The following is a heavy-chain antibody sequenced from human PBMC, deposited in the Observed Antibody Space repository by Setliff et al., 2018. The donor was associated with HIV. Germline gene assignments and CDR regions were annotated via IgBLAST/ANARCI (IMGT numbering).Heavy chain of an antibody. D-gene: IGHD2-21*01. J-gene: IGHJ4*02. CDR1: GGSISSSGYY. CDR2: MYYRGST. Sequence: SETLSLTCTVSGGSISSSGYYWGWIRQLPGKGLEWIGNMYYRGSTYYNPSLKSRVIISVDTSKNQFSLKLSSVTAADTAVYYCARQGSLCPDCYLDSWGQGTLVTVSS. CDR3: ARQGSLCPDCYLDS. V-gene: IGHV4-39*01.